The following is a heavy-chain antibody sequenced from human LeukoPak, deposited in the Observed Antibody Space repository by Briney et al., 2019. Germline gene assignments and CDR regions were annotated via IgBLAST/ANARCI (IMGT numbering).Heavy chain of an antibody. V-gene: IGHV1-46*01. CDR2: INPSGTNT. J-gene: IGHJ6*03. Sequence: GASVKVSCKASGYTFTRHYMHWVRQAPGQGLEWMGVINPSGTNTIYAQKFQGRVTMTWDTSTSADYLELTSLRSEDTAVYYCARSRFGQLRRYYYYYMDVWGKGTTVTVSS. D-gene: IGHD2-2*01. CDR1: GYTFTRHY. CDR3: ARSRFGQLRRYYYYYMDV.